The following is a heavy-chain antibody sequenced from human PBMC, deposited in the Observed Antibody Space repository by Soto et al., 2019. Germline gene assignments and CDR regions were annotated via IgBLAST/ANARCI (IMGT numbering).Heavy chain of an antibody. Sequence: PXASLSLTFTVCGGSISSYYWSWIRQPPGKGLEWIGYIYYSGSTNYNPSLKSRVTISVDTSKNQFSLKLSSVTAADTAVYYCARDKHYYDTSGPNYYYYGMDVCGQRTTVTVSS. CDR3: ARDKHYYDTSGPNYYYYGMDV. CDR1: GGSISSYY. V-gene: IGHV4-59*01. CDR2: IYYSGST. J-gene: IGHJ6*02. D-gene: IGHD3-22*01.